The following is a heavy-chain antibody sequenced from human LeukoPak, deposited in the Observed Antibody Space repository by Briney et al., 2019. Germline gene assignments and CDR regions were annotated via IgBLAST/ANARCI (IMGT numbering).Heavy chain of an antibody. Sequence: GGSLRLXCAASGFTFSSYWMSWVRQAPGKGLEWVANIKQDGSEKYYVDSVKGRFTISRDNAKNSLYLQMNSLRAEDTAVYYCARVGRGFREFVYYYYYYMDVWGKGATVTVSS. CDR3: ARVGRGFREFVYYYYYYMDV. J-gene: IGHJ6*03. D-gene: IGHD3-10*01. CDR2: IKQDGSEK. V-gene: IGHV3-7*03. CDR1: GFTFSSYW.